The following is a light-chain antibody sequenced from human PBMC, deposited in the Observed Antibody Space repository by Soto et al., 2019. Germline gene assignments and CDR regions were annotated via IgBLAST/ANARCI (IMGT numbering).Light chain of an antibody. J-gene: IGLJ3*02. Sequence: QSALTQPASVSGSPGQSITISCTGTSSDVGGYNYVSWYQQHPGKAPKLMIYEVSNRPSGVSNRFSGSKSGNTASLTIPGLQAEDEADYYCSSYTSSIPLVFGGGTKLTVL. CDR1: SSDVGGYNY. CDR3: SSYTSSIPLV. CDR2: EVS. V-gene: IGLV2-14*01.